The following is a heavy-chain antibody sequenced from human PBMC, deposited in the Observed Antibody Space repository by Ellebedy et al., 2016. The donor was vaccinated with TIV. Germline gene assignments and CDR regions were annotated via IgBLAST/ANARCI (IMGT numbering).Heavy chain of an antibody. V-gene: IGHV3-30-3*01. J-gene: IGHJ5*02. CDR2: MSNDGDKE. D-gene: IGHD6-6*01. CDR3: VRGVTSVADRPPLDR. Sequence: GESLKISXAASGFTFASYSMHWVRQAPGKGLEWVAGMSNDGDKEYYADSVKGRCTISRDNSKDTLYLEMNSLRPEDTAVYFCVRGVTSVADRPPLDRWGQGTLVTVSS. CDR1: GFTFASYS.